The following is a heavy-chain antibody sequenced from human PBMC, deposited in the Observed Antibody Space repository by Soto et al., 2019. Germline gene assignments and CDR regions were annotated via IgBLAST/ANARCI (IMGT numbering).Heavy chain of an antibody. CDR2: INPDTGGT. CDR1: RYGFGDSY. V-gene: IGHV1-2*02. J-gene: IGHJ4*02. CDR3: APGRRADFGF. D-gene: IGHD2-8*02. Sequence: GTPVEASSKARRYGFGDSYRRWARQAPGQGLEWMGWINPDTGGTHYAQRFRGRVSMTQDTSITTAYMELSRLASDDTDVYYCAPGRRADFGFWGQGALVIV.